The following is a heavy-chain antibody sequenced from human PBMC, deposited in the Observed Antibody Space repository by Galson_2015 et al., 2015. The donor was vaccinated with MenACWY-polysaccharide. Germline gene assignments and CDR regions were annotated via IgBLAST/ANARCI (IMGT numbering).Heavy chain of an antibody. CDR1: GFSFSTYW. D-gene: IGHD2-15*01. J-gene: IGHJ5*02. CDR3: TKADAKPSPGSICYCNGFDP. V-gene: IGHV3-74*01. CDR2: INADGSAT. Sequence: SLRLSCAASGFSFSTYWMHWVRHAPGKGLVWVSRINADGSATDYADSVRGRFTISRDNAKNTLYLEMNSLRAEDTAVYYCTKADAKPSPGSICYCNGFDPWGQVSLVTGAS.